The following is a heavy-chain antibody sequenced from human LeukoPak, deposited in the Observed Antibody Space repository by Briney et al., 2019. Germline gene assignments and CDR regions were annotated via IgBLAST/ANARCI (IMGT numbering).Heavy chain of an antibody. V-gene: IGHV4-59*01. J-gene: IGHJ4*02. CDR3: ARENDRYGRIDY. CDR2: VSYSGSA. D-gene: IGHD5-18*01. CDR1: GGSISRYY. Sequence: SETLSLTCTVSGGSISRYYWSWVRQPPGKGLEWIGYVSYSGSADCNPSLKSRVIISIDTSKTQFSLRLSSVTAADTAVYYCARENDRYGRIDYWGQGTQVTVSS.